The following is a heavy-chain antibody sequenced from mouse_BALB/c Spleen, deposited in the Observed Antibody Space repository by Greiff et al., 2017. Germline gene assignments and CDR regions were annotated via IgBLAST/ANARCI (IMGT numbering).Heavy chain of an antibody. CDR2: ISSGGSYT. CDR1: GFTFSSYT. CDR3: TRDGYDREVYFDY. J-gene: IGHJ2*01. Sequence: VQLKESGGGLVKPGGSLKLSCAASGFTFSSYTMSWVRQTPEKRLEWVATISSGGSYTYYPDSVKGRFTISRDNAKNTLYLQMSSLKSEDTAMYYCTRDGYDREVYFDYWGQGTTLTVSS. D-gene: IGHD2-2*01. V-gene: IGHV5-6-4*01.